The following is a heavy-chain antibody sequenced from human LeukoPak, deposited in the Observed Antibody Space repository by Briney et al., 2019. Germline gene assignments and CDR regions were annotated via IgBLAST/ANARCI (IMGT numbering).Heavy chain of an antibody. V-gene: IGHV1-24*01. J-gene: IGHJ3*02. CDR2: FNPEDGKK. Sequence: GASVKVSCKVSGYTLTELSIQWVRQAPGKGLEWMGGFNPEDGKKIYVPKFQGRVTMTEDTSKGTAYMELSSLRSEDTAVYYCATVHASQSMSGFAFDIWGQGTMVTVSS. D-gene: IGHD3-3*01. CDR1: GYTLTELS. CDR3: ATVHASQSMSGFAFDI.